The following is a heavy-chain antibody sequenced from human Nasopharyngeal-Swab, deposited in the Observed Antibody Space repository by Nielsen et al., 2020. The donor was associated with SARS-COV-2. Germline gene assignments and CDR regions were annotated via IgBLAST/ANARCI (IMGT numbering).Heavy chain of an antibody. CDR3: ARDGLDYDFWSAYFMDV. CDR1: GFTFSSYW. J-gene: IGHJ6*02. D-gene: IGHD3-3*01. V-gene: IGHV3-74*01. Sequence: GESLKISCAASGFTFSSYWMHWVRQAPGKGLVWVSRINSDWSSTSYADSVKGRFTISRDNAKNSLYLQMNSLRAEDTAVYYCARDGLDYDFWSAYFMDVWGQGTTVTVSS. CDR2: INSDWSST.